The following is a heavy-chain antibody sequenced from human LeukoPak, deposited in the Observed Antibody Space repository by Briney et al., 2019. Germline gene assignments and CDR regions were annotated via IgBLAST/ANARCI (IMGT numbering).Heavy chain of an antibody. CDR2: IYYSGST. J-gene: IGHJ4*02. V-gene: IGHV4-59*01. Sequence: SETLSLTCTVSGGSISSYYWSWIRQPPGKGLEWIGYIYYSGSTNYNPSLKSRVTISVDTSKSQFSLKLSSVTAADTAVYYCARRTVTTEIDYWGQGTLVTVSS. CDR3: ARRTVTTEIDY. CDR1: GGSISSYY. D-gene: IGHD4-17*01.